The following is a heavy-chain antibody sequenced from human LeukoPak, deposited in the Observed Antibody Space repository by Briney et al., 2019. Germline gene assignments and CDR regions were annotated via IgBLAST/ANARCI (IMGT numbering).Heavy chain of an antibody. V-gene: IGHV3-23*01. CDR1: GFTFITAA. CDR3: VKDIQLST. CDR2: IGSSGGST. D-gene: IGHD5-24*01. J-gene: IGHJ3*01. Sequence: GGSLRLSCAASGFTFITAAMPWVRQAPGKGLEWVSLIGSSGGSTYYADSVKGRFTISRDNSNHTLSLQMKSLRVEDAAIYYCVKDIQLSTWGLGTMVTVSS.